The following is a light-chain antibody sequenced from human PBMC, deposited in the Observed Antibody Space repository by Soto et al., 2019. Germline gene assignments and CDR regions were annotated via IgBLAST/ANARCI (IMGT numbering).Light chain of an antibody. J-gene: IGKJ4*01. CDR3: QQRSILT. V-gene: IGKV3-11*01. Sequence: EIVLTQSPATLSLSPGERATLSCRASQSISRYLAWYQQKPGQAPRLLIYDASIRATGIPARFSGSGSGTDFTLTISSLEPEDFAVYYWQQRSILTFGGGTKVEIK. CDR1: QSISRY. CDR2: DAS.